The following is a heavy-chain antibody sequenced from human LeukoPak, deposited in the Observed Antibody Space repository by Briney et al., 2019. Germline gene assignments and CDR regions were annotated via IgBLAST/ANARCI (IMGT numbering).Heavy chain of an antibody. CDR3: ARGTLYSGWSYYFDY. D-gene: IGHD6-19*01. V-gene: IGHV4-39*07. CDR1: GGSISLSYYY. Sequence: SETLSLTCSLSGGSISLSYYYWGWIRQPPGKALEWIGSVYYSGTTSYNPSLKSRVTISVDMSKNHFSLRLSSVTAADTAMYYCARGTLYSGWSYYFDYWGQGSQVTVSS. J-gene: IGHJ4*02. CDR2: VYYSGTT.